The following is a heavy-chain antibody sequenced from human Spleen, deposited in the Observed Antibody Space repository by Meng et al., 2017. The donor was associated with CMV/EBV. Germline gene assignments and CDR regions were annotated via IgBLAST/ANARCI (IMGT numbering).Heavy chain of an antibody. J-gene: IGHJ5*02. CDR2: IYYSGST. D-gene: IGHD2-2*01. CDR3: ARGGGKYCSSTSCTTWDHNWFDP. V-gene: IGHV4-59*01. Sequence: SETLSLTCTVSGGSISSYYWNWIRQPPGKGLEWIGYIYYSGSTNYNPSLKSRVTISVDTSKNQFSLKLSSVTAADTAVYYCARGGGKYCSSTSCTTWDHNWFDPWGQGTLVTVSS. CDR1: GGSISSYY.